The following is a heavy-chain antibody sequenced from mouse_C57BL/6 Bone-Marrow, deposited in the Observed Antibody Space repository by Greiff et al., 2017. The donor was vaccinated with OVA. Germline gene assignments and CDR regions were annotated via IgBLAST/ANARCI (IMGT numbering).Heavy chain of an antibody. Sequence: VQLVESGAELARPGASVKMSCKASGYTFTSYTMHWVKQRPGQGLEWIGYINPSSGYTKSNQKFKDKATLTADNSSSTAYMQLSSLASEDSAVYYCARSDYGSSSGFAYWGQGTLVTVSA. CDR2: INPSSGYT. CDR3: ARSDYGSSSGFAY. V-gene: IGHV1-4*01. CDR1: GYTFTSYT. D-gene: IGHD1-1*01. J-gene: IGHJ3*01.